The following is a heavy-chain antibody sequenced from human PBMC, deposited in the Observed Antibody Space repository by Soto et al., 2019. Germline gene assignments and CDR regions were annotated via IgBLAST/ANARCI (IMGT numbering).Heavy chain of an antibody. V-gene: IGHV1-46*03. CDR1: GYTFTSYY. CDR2: GNPTGSST. J-gene: IGHJ4*02. Sequence: QVQLVPAGAEVKKPVASVRVYCKATGYTFTSYYIHWVRQAPGQGLEWMAIGNPTGSSTNYAQKSHGRVSVTFDTSTSTVFMELNSLRYEDTAVYYCARHLAAGDSWVQGTLVTVSS. CDR3: ARHLAAGDS. D-gene: IGHD6-25*01.